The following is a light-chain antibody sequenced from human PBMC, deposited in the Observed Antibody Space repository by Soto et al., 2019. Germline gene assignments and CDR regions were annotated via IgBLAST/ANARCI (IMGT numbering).Light chain of an antibody. CDR2: EVS. V-gene: IGLV2-14*01. CDR3: SSYTDSSDYV. Sequence: QSALTQPASVSGSPGQSITISCTGTSSDVGSYNYVSWYQQHPDKAPKLIIYEVSNRPSGVSYRFSGSRSGNTASLTISGLQAEDEADYYCSSYTDSSDYVFGTGTKVTVL. J-gene: IGLJ1*01. CDR1: SSDVGSYNY.